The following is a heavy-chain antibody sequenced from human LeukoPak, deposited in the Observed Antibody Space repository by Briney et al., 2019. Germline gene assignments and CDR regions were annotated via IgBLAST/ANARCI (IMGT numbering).Heavy chain of an antibody. CDR1: GFTISTYS. V-gene: IGHV3-21*01. D-gene: IGHD2-15*01. J-gene: IGHJ6*02. Sequence: GGSLRLSCVASGFTISTYSMTWVRQAPGKGLEWVSSISSSSTYVYYTDSVRGRFTISRDNFKNSLYLQMNSLRAEDTGVYYCAEGGAKTGSYYYHGLDVWGQGTTVTVSS. CDR2: ISSSSTYV. CDR3: AEGGAKTGSYYYHGLDV.